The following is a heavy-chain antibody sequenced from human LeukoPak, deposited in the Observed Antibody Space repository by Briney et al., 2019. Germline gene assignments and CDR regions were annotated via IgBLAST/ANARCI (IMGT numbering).Heavy chain of an antibody. CDR2: ISGSGDST. Sequence: GGSLRLSCAASGFTFSNSGMNWVRQAPGKGLEWVSTISGSGDSTYYADSVKGRFTSSRDNSKNTLHLQMNSLRAEDTAVYYCAKETLYSYGYLDYWGQGTLVTASS. CDR3: AKETLYSYGYLDY. CDR1: GFTFSNSG. D-gene: IGHD5-18*01. V-gene: IGHV3-23*01. J-gene: IGHJ4*02.